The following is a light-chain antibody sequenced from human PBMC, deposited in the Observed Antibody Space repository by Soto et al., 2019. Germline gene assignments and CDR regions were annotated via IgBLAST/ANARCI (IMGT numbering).Light chain of an antibody. CDR1: RSNVGRNA. CDR2: ATN. Sequence: QSVLTQPPSASGTPGQTVTISCSGSRSNVGRNAVSWYQQVPGMAPKLLVFATNKRPSGVPDRFSGSASGASASLAISGLQSEDEADHYCAAWHDTLNSPLFRGGTKLTVL. V-gene: IGLV1-44*01. CDR3: AAWHDTLNSPL. J-gene: IGLJ2*01.